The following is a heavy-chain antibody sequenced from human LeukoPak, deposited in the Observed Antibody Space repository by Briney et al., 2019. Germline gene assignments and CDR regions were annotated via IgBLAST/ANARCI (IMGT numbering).Heavy chain of an antibody. J-gene: IGHJ4*02. CDR1: VGSISSSIYY. CDR2: IYYSAST. D-gene: IGHD1-26*01. CDR3: ARRMSSGSNPFDY. V-gene: IGHV4-39*01. Sequence: SETPSLTCTVPVGSISSSIYYWGWIRHPPGNGLARSGSIYYSASTYYNPSLKSRVTISVDTSKNQFSLKLSSVTAADTAVYYCARRMSSGSNPFDYWGQGTLVTVSS.